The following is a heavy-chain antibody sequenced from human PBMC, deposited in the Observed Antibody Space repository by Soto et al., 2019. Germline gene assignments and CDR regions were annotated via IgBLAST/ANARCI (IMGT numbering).Heavy chain of an antibody. J-gene: IGHJ3*02. CDR2: IYWSGDE. CDR3: ARGLAARPAFAFDI. V-gene: IGHV2-5*01. Sequence: ESGPTLVDPTQTLTLTCSFSGFSLSTSGVGVGWIRQPPGKALEWLAHIYWSGDEHYRPSLKSRLSITKDTSKNQVVLTMTNVDPVDTATYYCARGLAARPAFAFDIWGQGTMVTVSS. CDR1: GFSLSTSGVG. D-gene: IGHD6-6*01.